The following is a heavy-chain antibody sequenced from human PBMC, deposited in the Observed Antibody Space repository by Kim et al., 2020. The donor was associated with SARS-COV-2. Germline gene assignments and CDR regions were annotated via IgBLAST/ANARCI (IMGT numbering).Heavy chain of an antibody. CDR1: GYTFTSYA. V-gene: IGHV7-4-1*02. J-gene: IGHJ4*02. CDR3: ARADYDSSGYYLDY. CDR2: INTNTGNP. Sequence: ASVKVSCKASGYTFTSYAMNWVRQAPGQGLEWMGRINTNTGNPTYAQGFTGRFVFTLDTSVSTAYLQISSLKAEDKAVYYCARADYDSSGYYLDYWGQGTLVTVSS. D-gene: IGHD3-22*01.